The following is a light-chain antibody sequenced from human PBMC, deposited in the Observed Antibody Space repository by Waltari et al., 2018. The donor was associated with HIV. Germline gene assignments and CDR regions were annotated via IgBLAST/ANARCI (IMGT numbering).Light chain of an antibody. CDR3: TSYAGSNNFVV. CDR1: SSDVGGYNY. J-gene: IGLJ2*01. V-gene: IGLV2-8*01. Sequence: QSALTQPPSASGPPGQSVTISCTGTSSDVGGYNYVSWYQHHPGKAPKLMIYEVTNRPSGVPDRSSGSKSGNTASLTVSGLQAEDEADYYCTSYAGSNNFVVFGGGTKLTVL. CDR2: EVT.